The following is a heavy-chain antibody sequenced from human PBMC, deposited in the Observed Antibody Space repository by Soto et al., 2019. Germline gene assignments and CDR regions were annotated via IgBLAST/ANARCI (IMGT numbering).Heavy chain of an antibody. CDR2: ISAYNGNT. D-gene: IGHD2-15*01. J-gene: IGHJ4*02. V-gene: IGHV1-18*01. CDR1: GYTFTNYG. Sequence: QVQLVQSGAEVKTPGASVKVSCKASGYTFTNYGISWVRQAPGQGLEWMGWISAYNGNTNYAQNLQGRVTMTTDTSTSTSYMELRSLTSDDTAVYYCARARYCGGGSFYGWGYWGQGTLVTVSS. CDR3: ARARYCGGGSFYGWGY.